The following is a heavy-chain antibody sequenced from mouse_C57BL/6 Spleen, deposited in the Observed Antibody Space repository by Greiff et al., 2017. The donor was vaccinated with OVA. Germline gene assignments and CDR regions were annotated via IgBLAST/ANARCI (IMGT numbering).Heavy chain of an antibody. CDR1: GYTFTDYY. J-gene: IGHJ2*01. CDR2: IYPGSGNT. CDR3: ARVTTVVGNYFDY. V-gene: IGHV1-84*01. Sequence: VQVVESGPELVKPGASVKISCKASGYTFTDYYINWVKQRPGQGLEWIGWIYPGSGNTKYNEKFKGKATLTVDTSSSTAYMQLSSLTSEDSAVYFCARVTTVVGNYFDYWGQGTTLTVSS. D-gene: IGHD1-1*01.